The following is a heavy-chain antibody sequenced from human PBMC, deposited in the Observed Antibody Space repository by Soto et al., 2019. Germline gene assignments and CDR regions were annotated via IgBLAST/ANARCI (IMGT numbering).Heavy chain of an antibody. D-gene: IGHD3-9*01. Sequence: QVQLQESGPGLVKPSGTLSLTCAVSGGSISTSNWWAWVRQSPGKGLEWLGEVYHSGDTNYNPSLKSRVTVSVDYSKNHFSMKLTSVTAADTAVYFCARSRYFDWLPLDSWGQGTLVTVSS. V-gene: IGHV4-4*02. J-gene: IGHJ4*02. CDR3: ARSRYFDWLPLDS. CDR2: VYHSGDT. CDR1: GGSISTSNW.